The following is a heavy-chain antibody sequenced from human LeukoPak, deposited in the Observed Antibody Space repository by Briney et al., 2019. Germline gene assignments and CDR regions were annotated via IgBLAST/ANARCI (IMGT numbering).Heavy chain of an antibody. CDR2: IYYSGST. V-gene: IGHV4-61*01. D-gene: IGHD3-16*01. CDR3: ARDVLSGFDY. J-gene: IGHJ4*02. Sequence: SETLSLTCTVSGGSISSSSYYWGWIRQPPGKGLEWIGYIYYSGSTNYNPSLKSRVTTSVDTSKNQFSLKLSSVTAADTAVYYCARDVLSGFDYWGQGTLVTVSS. CDR1: GGSISSSSYY.